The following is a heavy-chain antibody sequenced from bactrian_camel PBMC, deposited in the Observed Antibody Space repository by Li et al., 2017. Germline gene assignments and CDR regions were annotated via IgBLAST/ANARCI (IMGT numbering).Heavy chain of an antibody. CDR1: GNTISSNC. Sequence: VQLVESGGGSVQAGGSLRLSCAAPGNTISSNCMAWFRQAPGKEREGVAAFGRDGSTSYAGSVKGRFTISKENNKNTLYLQMNSLKPEDTAMYYCAAGWSFGVGTLLRRHVNYWGQGTQVTVS. D-gene: IGHD3*01. J-gene: IGHJ4*01. CDR3: AAGWSFGVGTLLRRHVNY. CDR2: FGRDGST. V-gene: IGHV3S53*01.